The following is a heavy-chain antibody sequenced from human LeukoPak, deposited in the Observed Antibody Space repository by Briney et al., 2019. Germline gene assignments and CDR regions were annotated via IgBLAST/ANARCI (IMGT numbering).Heavy chain of an antibody. D-gene: IGHD6-13*01. Sequence: SETLSLTCTVSGGSISNYYWSWIRQPAGKRLEWIGRISKSGSTNYNPSLKSRVTMSVDTSRNQLSLKLSSVTAADTAVYYCARGKAAAGTGWFDPWGQGTLVTVSS. CDR3: ARGKAAAGTGWFDP. J-gene: IGHJ5*02. CDR2: ISKSGST. CDR1: GGSISNYY. V-gene: IGHV4-4*07.